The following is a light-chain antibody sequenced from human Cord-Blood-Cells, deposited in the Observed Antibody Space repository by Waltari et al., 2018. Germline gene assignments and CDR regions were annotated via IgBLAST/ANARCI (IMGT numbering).Light chain of an antibody. Sequence: GDRVTITCRASQSISSYLNWYQQIPGKAPKLLIYAASSLQSGVPSRFSGSGSGTDFTLTISSLQPEDFATYYCQQSYSTPPFTFGPGTKVDIK. CDR3: QQSYSTPPFT. CDR2: AAS. V-gene: IGKV1-39*01. J-gene: IGKJ3*01. CDR1: QSISSY.